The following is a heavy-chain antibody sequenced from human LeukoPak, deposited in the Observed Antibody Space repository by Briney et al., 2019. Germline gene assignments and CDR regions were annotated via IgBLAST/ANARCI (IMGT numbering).Heavy chain of an antibody. D-gene: IGHD4-17*01. V-gene: IGHV3-23*01. CDR1: GFTFSTNA. J-gene: IGHJ4*02. CDR2: ISEGVGNT. CDR3: AKREKGTTGRFFDY. Sequence: GGSMRLSCGASGFTFSTNAMGWVRQAPGKGLEWVSGISEGVGNTYYADSVKGRFTISRDHSKNTLYLQMNSLRAEDTALYYCAKREKGTTGRFFDYGGQGTLVTVSA.